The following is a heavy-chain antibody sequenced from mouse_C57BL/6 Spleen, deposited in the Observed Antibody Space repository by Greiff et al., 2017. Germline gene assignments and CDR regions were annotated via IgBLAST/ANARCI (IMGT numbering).Heavy chain of an antibody. CDR1: GYAFSSSW. J-gene: IGHJ3*01. V-gene: IGHV1-82*01. CDR2: IYPGDGDT. Sequence: QVQLQQSGPELVKPGASVKISCKASGYAFSSSWMNWVKQRPGKGLEWIGRIYPGDGDTNYNGKFKGKATLTADKSSSTAYMQLSSLTSEDSAVYFCASPPKTLYYYGSSPFAYWGQGTLVTVSA. CDR3: ASPPKTLYYYGSSPFAY. D-gene: IGHD1-1*01.